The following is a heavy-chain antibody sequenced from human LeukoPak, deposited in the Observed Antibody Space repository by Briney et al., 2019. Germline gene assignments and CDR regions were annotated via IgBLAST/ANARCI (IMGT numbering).Heavy chain of an antibody. J-gene: IGHJ4*02. V-gene: IGHV3-7*01. CDR2: IKQDGSEK. Sequence: PGGSLRLSCAASRFTFSTYSMNWVRQAPGKGLEWVANIKQDGSEKYYVDSVKGRFTISRDNAKNSLYLQMNSLRAEDTAVYYCAREDYSNYPYYFDYWGQGTLVTVSS. CDR1: RFTFSTYS. D-gene: IGHD4-11*01. CDR3: AREDYSNYPYYFDY.